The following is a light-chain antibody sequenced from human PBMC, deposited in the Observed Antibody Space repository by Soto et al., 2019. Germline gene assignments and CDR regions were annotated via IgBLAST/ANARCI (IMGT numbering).Light chain of an antibody. Sequence: EIVLTQSPGTLSLSPGERATLSCRASQSVSSSFLSWYQQKPGQAPRLIIYGASNRATGIPDTFSGSGSGTDFTLTTSRLEPEDFAVYYCQQYVSSRYTFGQGTKLEIK. CDR3: QQYVSSRYT. CDR1: QSVSSSF. CDR2: GAS. J-gene: IGKJ2*01. V-gene: IGKV3-20*01.